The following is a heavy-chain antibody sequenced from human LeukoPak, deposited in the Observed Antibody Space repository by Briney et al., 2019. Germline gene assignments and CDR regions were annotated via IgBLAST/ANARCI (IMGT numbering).Heavy chain of an antibody. J-gene: IGHJ5*02. CDR3: ARDPTRYGGNSGRSWFDP. CDR1: GGTFSSYA. Sequence: ASVKVSCKASGGTFSSYAISWVRQAPGQGLEWMGRIIPILGIANYAQKFQGRVTITADKSTSTAYMELSSLRSEDTAVYYCARDPTRYGGNSGRSWFDPWGQGALVTVSS. V-gene: IGHV1-69*04. D-gene: IGHD4-23*01. CDR2: IIPILGIA.